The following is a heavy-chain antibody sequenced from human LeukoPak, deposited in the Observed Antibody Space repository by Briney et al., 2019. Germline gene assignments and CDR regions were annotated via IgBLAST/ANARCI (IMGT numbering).Heavy chain of an antibody. CDR1: RFTFSSYA. J-gene: IGHJ6*03. CDR3: ARGRIYDFWSGYYISYYYMDV. CDR2: ISSNGGST. D-gene: IGHD3-3*01. Sequence: GGSLTLSCAASRFTFSSYAMHCVRQARGKGLEYVSAISSNGGSTYYANSVKGRFTISRDNSKNTLYLQMGSLRAEDMAVYYCARGRIYDFWSGYYISYYYMDVGGKGTTVTVSS. V-gene: IGHV3-64*01.